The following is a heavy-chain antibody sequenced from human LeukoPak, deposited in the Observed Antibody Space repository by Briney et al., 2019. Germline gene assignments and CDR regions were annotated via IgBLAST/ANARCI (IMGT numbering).Heavy chain of an antibody. D-gene: IGHD3-10*01. CDR3: ARDLYGSGSWFDY. V-gene: IGHV3-7*01. J-gene: IGHJ4*02. CDR2: IKQDGSEK. CDR1: GFTFNSYW. Sequence: GGSLRLSCAASGFTFNSYWMTWVRQAPGKGLEWVANIKQDGSEKHYVDSVKGRFTISRDNAKNSLYLEMNSLRAEDTAVYYCARDLYGSGSWFDYWGQGTLVTVPS.